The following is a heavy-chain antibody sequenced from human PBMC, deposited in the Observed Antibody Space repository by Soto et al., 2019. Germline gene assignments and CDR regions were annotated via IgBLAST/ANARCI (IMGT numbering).Heavy chain of an antibody. D-gene: IGHD2-15*01. CDR3: ARNGLSVGYCSGGSCYTENWFDP. Sequence: GASVKVSCKASGYTFTSYYMHWVRQAPGQGLEWMGIINPSGGSTSYAQKFQGRVTMTRDTSTSTVYMELSSLRSEDTAVYYCARNGLSVGYCSGGSCYTENWFDPWGQGTLVTVSS. CDR2: INPSGGST. CDR1: GYTFTSYY. V-gene: IGHV1-46*03. J-gene: IGHJ5*02.